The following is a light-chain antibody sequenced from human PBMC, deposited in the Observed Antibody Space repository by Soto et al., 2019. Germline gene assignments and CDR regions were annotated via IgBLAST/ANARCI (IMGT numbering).Light chain of an antibody. J-gene: IGLJ1*01. V-gene: IGLV1-40*01. CDR2: GNT. CDR3: PSYARRLRLAYV. Sequence: QSVLTQPPSVSGAPGQKVTISCTGSSSNIGAGSDVHWYQQLPGTAPKLLIYGNTNRPSGVPARFAGSKSGPSASLAITGLQAEHEADYYCPSYARRLRLAYVFGPGTKLTVL. CDR1: SSNIGAGSD.